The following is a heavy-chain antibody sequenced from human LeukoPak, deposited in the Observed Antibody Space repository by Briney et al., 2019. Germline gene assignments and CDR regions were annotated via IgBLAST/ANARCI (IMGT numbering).Heavy chain of an antibody. CDR2: IYYSGST. CDR3: ARHTYASYYYGMDV. Sequence: SETLSLTCTVSGGSISSSSYYWGWIRQSPGKGLEWIGSIYYSGSTYYKPSLESRVTISVDTSKNQFSLKLSSVTAADTAAYYCARHTYASYYYGMDVWGQGTTVTVSS. D-gene: IGHD3-16*01. J-gene: IGHJ6*02. CDR1: GGSISSSSYY. V-gene: IGHV4-39*01.